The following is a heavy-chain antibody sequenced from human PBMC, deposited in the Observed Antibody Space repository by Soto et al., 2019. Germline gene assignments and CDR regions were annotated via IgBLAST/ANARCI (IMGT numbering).Heavy chain of an antibody. CDR2: ISSSSSTI. J-gene: IGHJ5*02. V-gene: IGHV3-48*02. D-gene: IGHD3-9*01. CDR3: AREYYDILTGLNWFDP. Sequence: GGAPRLSCAASGFSFSSYSMNWFRQAPGKGLEWVSYISSSSSTIYYADSVKGRFTISRDNAKNSLYLQMNSLRDEDTAVYYCAREYYDILTGLNWFDPWGQGTLVTVSS. CDR1: GFSFSSYS.